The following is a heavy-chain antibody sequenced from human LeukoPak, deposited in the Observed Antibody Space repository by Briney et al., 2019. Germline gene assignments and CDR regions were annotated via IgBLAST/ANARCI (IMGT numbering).Heavy chain of an antibody. CDR3: ARVTYYYGSGSYYVDY. Sequence: SETLSLTCTVSGYSINKSNYHWGWIRQPPGKGLEWIGRLYTSGGTNYNPSLKSRVTISVDTSKNQFSLKLSSVTAADTAVYYCARVTYYYGSGSYYVDYWGQGTLVTVSS. CDR1: GYSINKSNYH. J-gene: IGHJ4*02. V-gene: IGHV4-39*07. CDR2: LYTSGGT. D-gene: IGHD3-10*01.